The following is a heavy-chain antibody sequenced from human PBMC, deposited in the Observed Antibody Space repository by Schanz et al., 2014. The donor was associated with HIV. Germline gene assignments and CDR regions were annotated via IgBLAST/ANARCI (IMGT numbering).Heavy chain of an antibody. D-gene: IGHD3-16*01. CDR3: VRSGHLRSDPFDY. V-gene: IGHV3-53*02. CDR2: LYTGDST. CDR1: GFIVSSNY. Sequence: EVQLVETGGGLIQPGGSLRLSCAASGFIVSSNYMSWVRQAPGKGLEWVSVLYTGDSTYYTDSVKGRFTISRDISKNTLYLQMNSLRAADTAVYYCVRSGHLRSDPFDYWGQGALVSVSS. J-gene: IGHJ4*02.